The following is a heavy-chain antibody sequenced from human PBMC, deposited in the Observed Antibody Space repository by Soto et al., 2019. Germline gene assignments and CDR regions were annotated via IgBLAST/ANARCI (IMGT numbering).Heavy chain of an antibody. J-gene: IGHJ4*02. Sequence: EVHLVESGGGLVQSGESLRLSCAASGFTFRSYWMHWVRQAPGKGLVWVARTSEDGGRTDYADSVQGRFTISRDNANNALYLQMNSLRAEDTAIYFCSRDLYGQYDSWGQGPLVTVSS. V-gene: IGHV3-74*01. D-gene: IGHD2-2*02. CDR2: TSEDGGRT. CDR1: GFTFRSYW. CDR3: SRDLYGQYDS.